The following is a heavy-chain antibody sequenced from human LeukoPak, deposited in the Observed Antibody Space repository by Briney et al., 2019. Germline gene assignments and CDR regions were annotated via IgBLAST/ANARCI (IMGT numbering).Heavy chain of an antibody. Sequence: KPSETLSLTCTVSGGSISSSSYYWGWIRQPPGKGLEWIGSIYYSGSTYYNPSLKSRVTISVDTSKNQFSLKLSSVTAADTAVYYCAREKGSVGDKDSSGYQYYFDYWGQGTLVTVSS. CDR1: GGSISSSSYY. D-gene: IGHD3-22*01. V-gene: IGHV4-39*07. CDR3: AREKGSVGDKDSSGYQYYFDY. CDR2: IYYSGST. J-gene: IGHJ4*02.